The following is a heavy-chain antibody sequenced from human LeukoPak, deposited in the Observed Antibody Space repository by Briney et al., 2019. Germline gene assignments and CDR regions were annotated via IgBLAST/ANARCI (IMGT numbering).Heavy chain of an antibody. CDR3: AKDRDSSSSAPGDYFDY. D-gene: IGHD6-6*01. J-gene: IGHJ4*02. CDR2: ISGSGGST. CDR1: GFTFSSYA. Sequence: GGSLRLSCAASGFTFSSYAMSWVRQAPRKGLEWVSAISGSGGSTYYADSVKGRFTISRDNSKNTLYLQMNSLRAEDTAVYYCAKDRDSSSSAPGDYFDYWGQGTLVTVSS. V-gene: IGHV3-23*01.